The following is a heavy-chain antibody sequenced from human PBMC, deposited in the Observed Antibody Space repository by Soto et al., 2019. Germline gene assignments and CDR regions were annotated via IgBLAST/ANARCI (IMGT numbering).Heavy chain of an antibody. D-gene: IGHD2-2*01. CDR3: AKDRAWGSSTSCPDY. V-gene: IGHV3-30*18. CDR1: GFTFSSYG. J-gene: IGHJ4*02. Sequence: ESGGGVVQPGRSLRLSCAASGFTFSSYGMHWVRQAPGKGLEWVAVISYDGSNKYYADSVKGRFTISRDNSKNTLYLQMNSLRAEDTAVYYCAKDRAWGSSTSCPDYWGQGTLVTVSS. CDR2: ISYDGSNK.